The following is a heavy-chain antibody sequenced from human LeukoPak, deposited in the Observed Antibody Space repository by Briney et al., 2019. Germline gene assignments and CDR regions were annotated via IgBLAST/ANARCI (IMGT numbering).Heavy chain of an antibody. Sequence: GGSLRLSCAASGFTFSSYWMHWVRQAPGKGLVWVSRINSDGSSTSYADSVKGRFTISRDNAKNTLYLQMNSLRAEDTAVYYCAPNYGSGSSLDYWGQGTLVTASS. J-gene: IGHJ4*02. CDR2: INSDGSST. CDR3: APNYGSGSSLDY. CDR1: GFTFSSYW. V-gene: IGHV3-74*01. D-gene: IGHD3-10*01.